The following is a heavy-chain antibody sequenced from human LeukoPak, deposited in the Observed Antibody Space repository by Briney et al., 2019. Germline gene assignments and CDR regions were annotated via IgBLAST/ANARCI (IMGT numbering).Heavy chain of an antibody. Sequence: PGGSLRLSCAASGFTFSNYWMSWVRQALGKGLEWVANIKEDGSEKYFVDSVKGRFTISRDNAKNSLYLEMNSLRAEDTAVYYCARGGSYYIYWGQGTLVTVSS. J-gene: IGHJ4*02. CDR3: ARGGSYYIY. D-gene: IGHD3-10*01. CDR2: IKEDGSEK. V-gene: IGHV3-7*05. CDR1: GFTFSNYW.